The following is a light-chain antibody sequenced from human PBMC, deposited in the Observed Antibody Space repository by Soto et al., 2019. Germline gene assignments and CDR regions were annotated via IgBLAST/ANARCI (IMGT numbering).Light chain of an antibody. V-gene: IGKV3-20*01. CDR2: GAS. CDR3: QQYNNWPWT. Sequence: EIVLTQSPGTLSLSPGERATVSCRASQSVSSSYLAWYQQKPGQAPRLLIYGASSRATGIPDRFRGSGSGTDFTLTISSLQSEDFAVYYCQQYNNWPWTFGQGTKVDIK. CDR1: QSVSSSY. J-gene: IGKJ1*01.